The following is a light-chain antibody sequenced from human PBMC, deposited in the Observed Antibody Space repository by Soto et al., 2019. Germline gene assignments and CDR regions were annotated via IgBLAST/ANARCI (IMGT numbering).Light chain of an antibody. J-gene: IGLJ1*01. CDR2: AVS. Sequence: SALTQPPSASGSPGQSVTIACTGTSSDVGYYNDVSWYQKPPGTAPRLLIYAVSKRPSEVPDRLSGSKSGNPASRTVSGIQAEHHGDYYCSSYAGSNYPYVFGTGTTVTVL. CDR3: SSYAGSNYPYV. V-gene: IGLV2-8*01. CDR1: SSDVGYYND.